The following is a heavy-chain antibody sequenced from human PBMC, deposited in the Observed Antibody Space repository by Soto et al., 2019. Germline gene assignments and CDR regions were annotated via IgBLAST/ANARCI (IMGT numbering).Heavy chain of an antibody. CDR1: GGSISSYY. J-gene: IGHJ6*02. V-gene: IGHV4-59*08. CDR3: ARHVGSGRLAQPKGVYYYYYGMDV. Sequence: SETLSLTCTVSGGSISSYYWSWIRQPPGKGLEWIGYIYYSGSTNYNPSLKSRVTISVDTSKNQFSLKLSSVTAADTAAYYCARHVGSGRLAQPKGVYYYYYGMDVWGQGTTVTVSS. CDR2: IYYSGST. D-gene: IGHD3-10*01.